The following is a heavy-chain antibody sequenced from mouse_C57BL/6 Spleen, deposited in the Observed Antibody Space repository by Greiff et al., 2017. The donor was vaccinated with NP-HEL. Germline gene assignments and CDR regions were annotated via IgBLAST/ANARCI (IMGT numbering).Heavy chain of an antibody. V-gene: IGHV1-4*01. CDR1: GYTFTSYT. CDR2: INPSSGYT. CDR3: ARSWYYGSSYGAMDY. J-gene: IGHJ4*01. Sequence: VQLQQSGAELARPGASVKMSCKASGYTFTSYTMHWVKQRPGQGLEWIGYINPSSGYTKYNQKFKDKATLTADKSSSTAYMQLSSLTSEDSAVYYCARSWYYGSSYGAMDYWGQGTSVTVSS. D-gene: IGHD1-1*01.